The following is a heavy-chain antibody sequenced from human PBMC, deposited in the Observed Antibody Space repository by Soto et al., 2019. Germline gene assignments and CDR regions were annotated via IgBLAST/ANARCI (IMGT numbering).Heavy chain of an antibody. J-gene: IGHJ4*02. Sequence: ASVKVSCQPSGYTFTSYYIHWVLQAPGQGLGWMGMINPSGGSTTYAQKFQGRVTMTRDTSTNTVYMELSSLRSEDTAVYYCARDAPFPITGTTFDYWGQGTLVTVSS. CDR3: ARDAPFPITGTTFDY. V-gene: IGHV1-46*01. CDR2: INPSGGST. D-gene: IGHD1-7*01. CDR1: GYTFTSYY.